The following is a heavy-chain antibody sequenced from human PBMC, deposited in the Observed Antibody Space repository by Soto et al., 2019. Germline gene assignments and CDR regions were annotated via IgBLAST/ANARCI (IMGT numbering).Heavy chain of an antibody. Sequence: EVQLLESGGGLVQPGGSLRLSCAASGFTFSSYAMSWVRQAPGKGLEWVSAISGSGGSTYYADSVKGRFTISRDNSKNTLYLQMNSLRAEDTAVYYCAKDRQETTPTPLENYYYGMDVWGQGTTVTVSS. J-gene: IGHJ6*02. CDR2: ISGSGGST. CDR3: AKDRQETTPTPLENYYYGMDV. V-gene: IGHV3-23*01. CDR1: GFTFSSYA. D-gene: IGHD3-3*01.